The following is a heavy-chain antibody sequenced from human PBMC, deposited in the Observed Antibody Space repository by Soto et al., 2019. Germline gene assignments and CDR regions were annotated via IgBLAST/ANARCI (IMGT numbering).Heavy chain of an antibody. CDR1: GGSISSGDYY. CDR3: ARHSVYSSGWWVDY. J-gene: IGHJ4*02. D-gene: IGHD6-19*01. Sequence: SETLSLTCTVSGGSISSGDYYWSWIRRPPGKGLEWIGYIYYSGSTYYNPSLKSRVTISVDTSKNQFSLKLSSVTAADMAVYYCARHSVYSSGWWVDYWGQGTLVTVSS. V-gene: IGHV4-30-4*01. CDR2: IYYSGST.